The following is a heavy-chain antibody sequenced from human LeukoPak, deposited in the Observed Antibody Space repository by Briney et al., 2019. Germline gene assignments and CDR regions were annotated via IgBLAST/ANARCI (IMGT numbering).Heavy chain of an antibody. J-gene: IGHJ4*02. CDR1: GYTFTGYY. CDR3: ARAIGGYDILTGYYYFDY. Sequence: GASVKVSCKASGYTFTGYYMHWVRQAPGQGLEGMGWINPNSGGTNYAQKFQGRVTMTRDTSISTAYMELSRLRSDDTAVYYCARAIGGYDILTGYYYFDYWGQGTLVTVSS. V-gene: IGHV1-2*02. CDR2: INPNSGGT. D-gene: IGHD3-9*01.